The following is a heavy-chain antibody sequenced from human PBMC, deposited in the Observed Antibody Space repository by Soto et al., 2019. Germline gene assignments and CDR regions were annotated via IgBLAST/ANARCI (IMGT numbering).Heavy chain of an antibody. D-gene: IGHD2-15*01. CDR3: ARGRGYCSGGSCYSGYYYYYYMDV. CDR2: INHSGST. J-gene: IGHJ6*03. CDR1: GGSFSGYY. Sequence: QVQLQQWGAGLLKPSETLSLTCAVYGGSFSGYYWSWIRQPPGKGLEWIGEINHSGSTNYNSSHTSRVTIGVETTKNQSSLQLSAVTAADTAVYYCARGRGYCSGGSCYSGYYYYYYMDVWGKGTTVTVSS. V-gene: IGHV4-34*01.